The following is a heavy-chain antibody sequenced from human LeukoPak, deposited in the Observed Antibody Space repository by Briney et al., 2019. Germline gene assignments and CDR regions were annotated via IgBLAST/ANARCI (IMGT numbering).Heavy chain of an antibody. V-gene: IGHV3-23*01. Sequence: PGGSLRLSCRASGFNFNIYSMNWVRQAPGKGLEWVSVIRAEGDPTHYADSVKGRFTISRDNSKNMVYLQMNSLRAEDTAMYYWGKKGHFQKRSAQTKLAGVGKVDPWGQGTLVTV. J-gene: IGHJ5*02. CDR1: GFNFNIYS. D-gene: IGHD3-3*02. CDR3: GKKGHFQKRSAQTKLAGVGKVDP. CDR2: IRAEGDPT.